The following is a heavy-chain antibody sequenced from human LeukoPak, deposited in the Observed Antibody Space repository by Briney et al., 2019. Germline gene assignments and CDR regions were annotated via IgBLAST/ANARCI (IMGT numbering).Heavy chain of an antibody. CDR1: GFTFSSHG. J-gene: IGHJ4*02. Sequence: GGSLRLSCAASGFTFSSHGMSWVRQGPGKGLEWVSVIYSGGTTYYADSVKGRFTISRDNSKNMLSLQMNSLRAEDTAMYYCARVRGWKYFDYWGQGTLVTVSS. D-gene: IGHD1-1*01. V-gene: IGHV3-66*01. CDR2: IYSGGTT. CDR3: ARVRGWKYFDY.